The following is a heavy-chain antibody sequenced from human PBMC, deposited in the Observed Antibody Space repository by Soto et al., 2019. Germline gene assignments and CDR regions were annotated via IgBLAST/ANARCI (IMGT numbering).Heavy chain of an antibody. CDR2: IIPLFGTT. D-gene: IGHD1-26*01. CDR1: GGTFSNYA. V-gene: IGHV1-69*06. CDR3: ARVPVGATGDFDY. J-gene: IGHJ4*02. Sequence: GASVKVSCKASGGTFSNYAISWVRQAPGQGLEWMGEIIPLFGTTNSAQKFQGRVAFTADTSTNTASMELSSLGSEDTAVYYCARVPVGATGDFDYWGQGTLVTVSS.